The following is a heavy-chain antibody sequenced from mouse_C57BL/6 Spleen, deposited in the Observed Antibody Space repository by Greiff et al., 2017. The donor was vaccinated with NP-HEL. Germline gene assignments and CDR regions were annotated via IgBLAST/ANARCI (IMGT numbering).Heavy chain of an antibody. Sequence: VQLQQSGPELVKPGASVKISCKASGYAFSSSWMNWVKQRPGKGLEWIGRIYPGDGDTNYNGKFKGKATLTADKSSSTAYMQLSSLTSEDSAVYCGAQGGVTTGDFAYWGQGTLVTVSA. D-gene: IGHD2-2*01. CDR1: GYAFSSSW. V-gene: IGHV1-82*01. CDR3: AQGGVTTGDFAY. CDR2: IYPGDGDT. J-gene: IGHJ3*01.